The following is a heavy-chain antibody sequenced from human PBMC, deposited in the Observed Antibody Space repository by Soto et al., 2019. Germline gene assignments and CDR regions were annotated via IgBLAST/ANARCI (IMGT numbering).Heavy chain of an antibody. CDR1: RGTFSSYT. CDR3: ARADDSSFNWFDP. Sequence: QVQLVQSGAEVKKPGSSVKVSCKASRGTFSSYTISWVRQAPGQGLEWMGRIIPILGIANYAQKFQGRVTITADKSTSTAYMELSSLRSEDTAVYYCARADDSSFNWFDPWGQGTLVTVSS. D-gene: IGHD3-22*01. V-gene: IGHV1-69*02. CDR2: IIPILGIA. J-gene: IGHJ5*02.